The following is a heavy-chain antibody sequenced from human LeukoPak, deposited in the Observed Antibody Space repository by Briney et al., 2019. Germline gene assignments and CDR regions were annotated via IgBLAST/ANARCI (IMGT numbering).Heavy chain of an antibody. J-gene: IGHJ3*02. CDR1: GGSISSYY. D-gene: IGHD2-21*02. CDR2: IYYSGST. CDR3: ARPVTAAVHDSFDI. Sequence: PAETLSLTCTVSGGSISSYYWSWIRQPPGKGLEWIGYIYYSGSTNYTPSLKSRVTISVDTSKNQFSLKLSSVTAADTAVYYCARPVTAAVHDSFDIWGQETMVTVSS. V-gene: IGHV4-59*08.